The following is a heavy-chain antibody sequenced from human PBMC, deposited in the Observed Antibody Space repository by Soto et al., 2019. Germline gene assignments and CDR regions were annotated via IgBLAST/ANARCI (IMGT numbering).Heavy chain of an antibody. V-gene: IGHV4-4*02. CDR1: GGSISSSNW. D-gene: IGHD3-10*01. J-gene: IGHJ4*02. Sequence: QVQLQESGPGLVKPSGTLSLTCAVSGGSISSSNWWSWVRQPPGKGLEWIGEIYHSGNTNYNPSLLSLVTMAVDKPSNSFSLKLGSVTAAHSAGSDSARRWGGGRVDFWGQGTLVTVSS. CDR3: ARRWGGGRVDF. CDR2: IYHSGNT.